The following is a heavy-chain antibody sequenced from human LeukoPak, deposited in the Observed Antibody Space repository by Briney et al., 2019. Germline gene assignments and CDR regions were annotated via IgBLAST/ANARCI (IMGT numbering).Heavy chain of an antibody. CDR3: ARSYYDSSGYPLLDY. Sequence: GGSLRLSCAASGFTFSSYSMNWVRQAPGKGLEWVSSISSSSSYIYYAYSVKGRFTISRDNAKNPLYLQMNSLRAEDAAVYYCARSYYDSSGYPLLDYWGQGTLVTVSS. J-gene: IGHJ4*02. V-gene: IGHV3-21*01. CDR2: ISSSSSYI. D-gene: IGHD3-22*01. CDR1: GFTFSSYS.